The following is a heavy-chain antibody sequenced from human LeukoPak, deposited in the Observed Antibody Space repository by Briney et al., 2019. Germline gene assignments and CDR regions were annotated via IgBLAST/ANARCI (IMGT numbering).Heavy chain of an antibody. CDR2: IWYDGSNI. Sequence: GRSLRLSCAASGFTFSSYGMHWVRQAPGKGLEWVAVIWYDGSNIYYADSVKGRFTISRDNSKNTLYPQMNSLRAEDTAVYHCARDSSDFDYWGQGTLVTVSS. CDR1: GFTFSSYG. J-gene: IGHJ4*02. V-gene: IGHV3-33*01. CDR3: ARDSSDFDY.